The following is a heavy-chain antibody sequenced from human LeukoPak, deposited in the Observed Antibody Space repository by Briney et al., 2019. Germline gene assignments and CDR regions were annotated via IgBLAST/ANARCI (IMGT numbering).Heavy chain of an antibody. D-gene: IGHD2-15*01. Sequence: SETLSLTCTVSGASITSYYWNWMRQPPGKGQEWIGYFYYSGSDNYNPSLKSRITISVDTSKNQFSLKLSSVTAADTAVYYCVRGYCSGATCYHFDYWGQGTLVTVSS. J-gene: IGHJ4*02. CDR3: VRGYCSGATCYHFDY. CDR1: GASITSYY. V-gene: IGHV4-59*01. CDR2: FYYSGSD.